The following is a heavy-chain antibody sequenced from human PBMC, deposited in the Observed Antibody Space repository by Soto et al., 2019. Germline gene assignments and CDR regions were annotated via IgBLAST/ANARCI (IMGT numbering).Heavy chain of an antibody. CDR3: ASSYSNYALIDYYYYGMDV. J-gene: IGHJ6*02. D-gene: IGHD4-4*01. V-gene: IGHV1-3*01. Sequence: ASVKVSCKASGYTFTTFAIHWVRQAPGQKGQRLDWLGRITAGNGKTQYSQKFQDRVTITRDTSASTAYMELSSLRSEDTAVYYCASSYSNYALIDYYYYGMDVWGQGTTVTVSS. CDR2: ITAGNGKT. CDR1: GYTFTTFA.